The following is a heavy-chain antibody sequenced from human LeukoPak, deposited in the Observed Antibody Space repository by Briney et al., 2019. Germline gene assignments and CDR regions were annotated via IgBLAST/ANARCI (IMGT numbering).Heavy chain of an antibody. CDR2: IYYSGST. D-gene: IGHD1-26*01. V-gene: IGHV4-59*01. J-gene: IGHJ4*02. Sequence: GSLRLSCAASGFTFSSYWMSWVRQPPGKGLEWIGYIYYSGSTNYNPSLKSRVTISVNTSKNQFSLKLSSVTAADTAVYYCARSIVGATNFDYWGQGTLVTVSS. CDR1: GFTFSSYW. CDR3: ARSIVGATNFDY.